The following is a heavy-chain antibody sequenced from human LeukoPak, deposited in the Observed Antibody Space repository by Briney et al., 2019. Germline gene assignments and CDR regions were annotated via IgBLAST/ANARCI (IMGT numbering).Heavy chain of an antibody. CDR3: ARDYYYDSSGYYDY. CDR1: GGTFSSYA. D-gene: IGHD3-22*01. CDR2: IIPIFGTA. J-gene: IGHJ4*02. V-gene: IGHV1-69*13. Sequence: SVKVSCKASGGTFSSYAISWVRQAPGQGLEWMGGIIPIFGTANYAQKFQGRVTITADESTSTAYMELSSLRSEDTAVYYCARDYYYDSSGYYDYWGQGTLVTVSS.